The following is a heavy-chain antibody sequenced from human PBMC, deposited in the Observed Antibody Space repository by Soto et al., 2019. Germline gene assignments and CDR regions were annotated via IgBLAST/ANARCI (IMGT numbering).Heavy chain of an antibody. CDR1: GGSISSYY. CDR3: ARMAYYYDSSGYSLLHYYYGMDV. CDR2: IYYSGST. V-gene: IGHV4-59*01. D-gene: IGHD3-22*01. J-gene: IGHJ6*02. Sequence: QVQLQESGPGLVKPSETLSLTCTVSGGSISSYYWSWIRQPPGKGLEWIGYIYYSGSTNYNPSLKSRVTIAVDTSKNQFSLKLSSVTAADTAVYYCARMAYYYDSSGYSLLHYYYGMDVWGQGTTVTVSS.